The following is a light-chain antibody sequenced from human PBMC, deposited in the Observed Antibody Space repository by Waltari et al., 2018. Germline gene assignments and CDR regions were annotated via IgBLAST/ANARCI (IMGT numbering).Light chain of an antibody. CDR1: ASNIGGNL. Sequence: QSVLTQTPSASGTPGQRVTISCSGSASNIGGNLVNWYQQLPGKAPKLLIYRSDLPPSGVPDRFSGSKSGTSASRAISGLQSEDEADYFCASWDDSLNGHWVFGGGTKVTVL. V-gene: IGLV1-44*01. CDR3: ASWDDSLNGHWV. CDR2: RSD. J-gene: IGLJ3*02.